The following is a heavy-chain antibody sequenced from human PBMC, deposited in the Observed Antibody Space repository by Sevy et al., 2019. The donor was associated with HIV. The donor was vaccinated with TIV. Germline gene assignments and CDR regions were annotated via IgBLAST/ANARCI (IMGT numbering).Heavy chain of an antibody. D-gene: IGHD3-3*02. V-gene: IGHV1-18*01. J-gene: IGHJ5*02. CDR3: AKEGKNIRSWFDP. Sequence: KVSCKASGYSFTNYGIGWVRQAPGQGLEWMGWISGYNGYTNYVQNLQGRVTMTTDTSTSTAYMELRSLRSDDTAIYYCAKEGKNIRSWFDPWGQGTLVTVSS. CDR2: ISGYNGYT. CDR1: GYSFTNYG.